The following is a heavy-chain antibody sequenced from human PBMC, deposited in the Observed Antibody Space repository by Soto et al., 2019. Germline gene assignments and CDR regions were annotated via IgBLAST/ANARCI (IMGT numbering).Heavy chain of an antibody. CDR3: ARVNEYSSSWYVDY. Sequence: SETLSLTCAVYGGSFSGYYWSWIRQPPGKGLEWIGDINYSGSTNYNPSLKSRVTISVDTSKNQFSLKLSSVTAADTAVYYCARVNEYSSSWYVDYWGQGTLVTVSS. CDR1: GGSFSGYY. J-gene: IGHJ4*02. D-gene: IGHD6-13*01. V-gene: IGHV4-34*09. CDR2: INYSGST.